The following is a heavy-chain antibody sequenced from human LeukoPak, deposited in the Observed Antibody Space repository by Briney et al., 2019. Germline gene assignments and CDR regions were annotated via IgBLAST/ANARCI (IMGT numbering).Heavy chain of an antibody. D-gene: IGHD4-17*01. CDR1: GFTFSSYA. J-gene: IGHJ6*02. CDR2: ISGIGGST. Sequence: HPGGSLTLSCAASGFTFSSYAMSWVRQAPGEGLEWVSAISGIGGSTYYAASVKGRFTISSDNSKNTLYLQMNSLRAEATAVYCCANHTTVTTSYYYYGMDVWGQGTTVTVSS. CDR3: ANHTTVTTSYYYYGMDV. V-gene: IGHV3-23*01.